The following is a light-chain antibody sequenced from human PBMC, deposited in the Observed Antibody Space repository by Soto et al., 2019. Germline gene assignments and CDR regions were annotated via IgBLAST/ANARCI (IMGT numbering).Light chain of an antibody. J-gene: IGKJ2*01. V-gene: IGKV3-15*01. Sequence: EIVMTQSPATLSVSPGERATLSCRASQSVSSNLAWYQQKPGQAPRLLIYGASTRATGIPARFSGSGSGTEFTLPISRLQSEDFAVYYCQQYNNLPPYTFGPGTKLEIK. CDR1: QSVSSN. CDR2: GAS. CDR3: QQYNNLPPYT.